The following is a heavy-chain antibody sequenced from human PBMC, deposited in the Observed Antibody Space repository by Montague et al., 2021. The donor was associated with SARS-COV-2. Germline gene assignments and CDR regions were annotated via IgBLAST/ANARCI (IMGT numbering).Heavy chain of an antibody. D-gene: IGHD2-2*01. CDR3: ARGPLERGHQLLWEVYYYYGMDV. CDR2: IYTSGST. CDR1: GGSISSYY. J-gene: IGHJ6*02. V-gene: IGHV4-4*07. Sequence: SEILSLTCTVSGGSISSYYWSWIRQPAGKGLEWIGRIYTSGSTNYNPSLKSRVTMSVDTSKNQFSLKLSSVTAADTAVYYCARGPLERGHQLLWEVYYYYGMDVWGQGTTVTVSS.